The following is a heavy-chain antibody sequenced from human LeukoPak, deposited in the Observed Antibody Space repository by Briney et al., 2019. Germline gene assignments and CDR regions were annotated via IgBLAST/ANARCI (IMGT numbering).Heavy chain of an antibody. Sequence: PSQTLSLTWTVSGGSMSSGDDDCAWIRQPRWKGLEWIGYMYYSGATYYNPSLKSRVTISVHTSKHQFSLQLSCVTPGDTVVYYCARSSGYYGSGSYVEPWGQGPLVPVS. CDR2: MYYSGAT. CDR1: GGSMSSGDDD. J-gene: IGHJ5*02. CDR3: ARSSGYYGSGSYVEP. V-gene: IGHV4-30-4*01. D-gene: IGHD3-10*01.